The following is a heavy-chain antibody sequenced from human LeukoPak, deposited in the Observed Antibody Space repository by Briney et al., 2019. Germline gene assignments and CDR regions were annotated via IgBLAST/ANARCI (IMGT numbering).Heavy chain of an antibody. D-gene: IGHD6-19*01. CDR2: IYYSGST. CDR3: ASRPVAGRDY. V-gene: IGHV4-59*01. CDR1: GGSISSYY. Sequence: SETLSLTCTVSGGSISSYYWSWIRQSPGRGLEWIGYIYYSGSTNYNPSLKSRVTISVDTSKNQFSLKLTSVTAADTAVYYCASRPVAGRDYWGQGTLVTVSS. J-gene: IGHJ4*02.